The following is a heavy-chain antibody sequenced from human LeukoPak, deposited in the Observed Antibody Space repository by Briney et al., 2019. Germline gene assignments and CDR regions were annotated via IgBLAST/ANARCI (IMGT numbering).Heavy chain of an antibody. CDR3: ARGRDPGIAAAGDY. CDR2: MNPNSGNT. CDR1: GYTFTSYD. V-gene: IGHV1-8*01. D-gene: IGHD6-13*01. Sequence: ASVKVSCKASGYTFTSYDINWVRQATGQGLEWMGWMNPNSGNTGYAQKFQGRVTMTRNTSISTAYMELSSLRSEDTAVYYCARGRDPGIAAAGDYWGQGNLVTVSS. J-gene: IGHJ4*02.